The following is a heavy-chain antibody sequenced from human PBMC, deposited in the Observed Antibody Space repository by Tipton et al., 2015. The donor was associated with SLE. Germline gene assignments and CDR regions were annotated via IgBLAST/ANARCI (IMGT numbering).Heavy chain of an antibody. CDR2: IYSGGST. V-gene: IGHV3-53*01. CDR3: ARVPLGHAFDI. CDR1: GFTVSSNY. J-gene: IGHJ3*02. Sequence: SLRLSCAASGFTVSSNYMSWVRQAPGKGLEWVSVIYSGGSTYYADSVKGRFTISRDNSKNTLYLQMNSLRAEDTAVYYCARVPLGHAFDIWGQGTMVTVSS. D-gene: IGHD7-27*01.